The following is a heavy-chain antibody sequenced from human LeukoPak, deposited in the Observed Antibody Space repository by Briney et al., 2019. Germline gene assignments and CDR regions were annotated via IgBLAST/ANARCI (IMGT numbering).Heavy chain of an antibody. Sequence: GGSLRLSCAASGFTFSSYAMSWVRQAPGKGLEWVSAISGSGGSTYYADSVKGRFTISRDNSKNTLYLQMNGLRAEDTAVYYCAKDRSPGRYSYGYGYYGMDVWGQGTTVTVSS. J-gene: IGHJ6*02. CDR3: AKDRSPGRYSYGYGYYGMDV. D-gene: IGHD5-18*01. CDR2: ISGSGGST. V-gene: IGHV3-23*01. CDR1: GFTFSSYA.